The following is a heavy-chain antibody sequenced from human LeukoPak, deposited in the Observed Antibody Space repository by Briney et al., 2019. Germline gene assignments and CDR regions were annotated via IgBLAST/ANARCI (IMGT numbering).Heavy chain of an antibody. Sequence: LGGSLRLSCAASGFTFSSYAMSWVRQAPGKGLEWVSAISGSGGSTYYADSVKGRFTISRDNSKNTLYLQMNSLRAEDTAVYYCAKRITMIVVVPGAFDIWGQGTMVTVSS. J-gene: IGHJ3*02. CDR3: AKRITMIVVVPGAFDI. CDR2: ISGSGGST. V-gene: IGHV3-23*01. D-gene: IGHD3-22*01. CDR1: GFTFSSYA.